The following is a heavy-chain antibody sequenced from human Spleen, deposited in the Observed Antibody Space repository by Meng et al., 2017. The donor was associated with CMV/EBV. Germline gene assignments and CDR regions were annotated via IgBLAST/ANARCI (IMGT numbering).Heavy chain of an antibody. CDR2: LSGNRNSI. CDR1: GFTFSDYY. Sequence: GESLKISCEGSGFTFSDYYMSWIRQTPGKGLEWVADLSGNRNSIYYTDSVKGRFSISRDNAKNSLYLQMNSLRAEDTAVYYCARRQGNYDKTDLWGRGTLVTVSS. CDR3: ARRQGNYDKTDL. D-gene: IGHD4-11*01. V-gene: IGHV3-11*01. J-gene: IGHJ5*02.